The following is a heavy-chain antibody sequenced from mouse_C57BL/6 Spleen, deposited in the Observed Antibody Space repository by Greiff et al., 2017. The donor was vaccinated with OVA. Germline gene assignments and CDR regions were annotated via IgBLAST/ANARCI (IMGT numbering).Heavy chain of an antibody. V-gene: IGHV1-81*01. CDR3: ARWEDLLSYFDV. CDR1: GYTFTSYG. J-gene: IGHJ1*03. D-gene: IGHD1-1*01. CDR2: IYPRSGNT. Sequence: QVQLQQSGAELARPGASVKLSCKASGYTFTSYGISWVKQRTGQGLEWIGEIYPRSGNTYYNEKFKGKATLTAGKSSSTAYMELRSLTSEDSAVYFCARWEDLLSYFDVWGTGTTVTVSS.